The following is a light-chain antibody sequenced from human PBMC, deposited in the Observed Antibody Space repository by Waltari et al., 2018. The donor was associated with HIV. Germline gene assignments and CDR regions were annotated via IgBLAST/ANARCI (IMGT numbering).Light chain of an antibody. CDR3: QQYYSTPWT. Sequence: DIVMTQSPDSLAVSLGERATINCKSSQSVLYSSNNNNYLAWYQQKPGQPPKLLIYWASTRESGVPDRFSGSGSGTDFTLTISSRQAEDVAVYYCQQYYSTPWTFGQGTKVEIK. CDR2: WAS. J-gene: IGKJ1*01. V-gene: IGKV4-1*01. CDR1: QSVLYSSNNNNY.